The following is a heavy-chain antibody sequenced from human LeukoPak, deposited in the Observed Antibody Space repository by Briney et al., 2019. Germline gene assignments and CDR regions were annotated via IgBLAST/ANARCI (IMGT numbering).Heavy chain of an antibody. CDR1: GFPFSSYG. CDR3: ARDLSGSFDY. V-gene: IGHV3-30*02. J-gene: IGHJ4*02. D-gene: IGHD1-26*01. Sequence: GGSLRLSCAASGFPFSSYGMHWVRQAPGKGLEWVALIRFDGRSQHYADSVKGRFTISRDNSKNTLYLQMNSLRAEDTAVYYCARDLSGSFDYWGQGALVIVSS. CDR2: IRFDGRSQ.